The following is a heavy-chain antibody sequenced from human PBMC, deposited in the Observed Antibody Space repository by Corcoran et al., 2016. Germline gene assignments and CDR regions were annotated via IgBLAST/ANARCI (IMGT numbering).Heavy chain of an antibody. V-gene: IGHV1-46*01. CDR1: GYTFTSYY. CDR2: INPSGGST. D-gene: IGHD3-22*01. J-gene: IGHJ2*01. CDR3: ARDPESSEKGVGWYFDL. Sequence: QVQLVQSGAEVKKPGASVKVSCKASGYTFTSYYMHWVRQAPGQGLEWMGIINPSGGSTSYAQKFQGRVTMTRDTSTSTVYMELSSLSSEDTAVYYCARDPESSEKGVGWYFDLWGRGTLVTVSS.